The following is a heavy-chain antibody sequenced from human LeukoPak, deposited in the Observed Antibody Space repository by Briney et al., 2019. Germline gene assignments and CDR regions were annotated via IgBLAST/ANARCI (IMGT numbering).Heavy chain of an antibody. D-gene: IGHD5-12*01. V-gene: IGHV4-59*08. J-gene: IGHJ4*02. CDR2: IHYSGTT. CDR3: ARMGGYSGYATH. CDR1: GGSISTYY. Sequence: PSETLSLTCTVSGGSISTYYWSWIRQPPGKGLEWIGYIHYSGTTNYNPSLKNRVTISLDTSKNQFSLNLGSVTAADTAVYFCARMGGYSGYATHWGQGTLVAVSP.